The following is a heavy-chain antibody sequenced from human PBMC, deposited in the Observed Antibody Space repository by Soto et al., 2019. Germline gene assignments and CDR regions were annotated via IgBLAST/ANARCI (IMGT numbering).Heavy chain of an antibody. CDR1: GGSISSYY. J-gene: IGHJ4*02. Sequence: QVQLQESGPGLVKPSETLSLTCTVSGGSISSYYWSWIRQPPGKGLEWIGYIYYSGSTNYNPSLKSRVTISVDTSKNQFTLKLSSVTAADTAVYYCARLSRGYYDLWSGFDFDYWGQGTLVTVSS. CDR2: IYYSGST. V-gene: IGHV4-59*01. CDR3: ARLSRGYYDLWSGFDFDY. D-gene: IGHD3-3*01.